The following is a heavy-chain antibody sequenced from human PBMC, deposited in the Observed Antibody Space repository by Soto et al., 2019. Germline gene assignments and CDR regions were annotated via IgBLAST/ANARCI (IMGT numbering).Heavy chain of an antibody. J-gene: IGHJ6*02. CDR3: AKGGEVSYYYDYGMDV. V-gene: IGHV3-23*01. CDR1: GFTFSSYA. CDR2: ISGSGGST. D-gene: IGHD2-21*01. Sequence: EVQLLESGGGLVQPGGSLRLSCAASGFTFSSYAMSWVRQAPGKGLEWVSAISGSGGSTYYADSVKGRFTISRDNSKNTLYLQMNSLRAEDTAVYYCAKGGEVSYYYDYGMDVWGQGTTVTVSS.